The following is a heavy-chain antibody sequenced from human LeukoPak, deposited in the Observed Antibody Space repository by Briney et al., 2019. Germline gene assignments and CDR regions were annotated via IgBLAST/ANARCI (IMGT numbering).Heavy chain of an antibody. D-gene: IGHD5-18*01. Sequence: SETLSLTCTVSGGSISSGGYYWSWIRQPPGKGLEWIGYIYHSGSTYYNPSLKSRVTISVDTSKNQFSLKLSSVTAADTAVYYCARHRGYSYGKYYFDYWGQGTLVTVSS. CDR1: GGSISSGGYY. J-gene: IGHJ4*02. CDR3: ARHRGYSYGKYYFDY. V-gene: IGHV4-30-2*01. CDR2: IYHSGST.